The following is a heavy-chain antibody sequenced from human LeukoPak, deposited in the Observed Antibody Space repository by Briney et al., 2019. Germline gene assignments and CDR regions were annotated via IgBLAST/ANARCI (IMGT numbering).Heavy chain of an antibody. CDR2: INSDGSST. D-gene: IGHD1-26*01. J-gene: IGHJ4*02. CDR3: ARESSGSYYGYFDY. Sequence: GGSLRLSCAASGFTFSSYWMHWVRQAPGKGLVWVSRINSDGSSTSYADSVKGRFTISRDNAKNTLYLQMNSLRAEDTAVYYCARESSGSYYGYFDYWGQGTLVTVSS. V-gene: IGHV3-74*01. CDR1: GFTFSSYW.